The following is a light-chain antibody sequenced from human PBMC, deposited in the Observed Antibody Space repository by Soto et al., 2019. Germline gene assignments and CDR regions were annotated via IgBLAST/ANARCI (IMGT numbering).Light chain of an antibody. CDR1: QSINRY. V-gene: IGKV1-39*01. CDR2: AAS. Sequence: DIQMTQSPSSLSASVGDRVTITCRARQSINRYINWYQQKSGKAPKLLINAASSLQSGVPSRFSGSGSGTDFTLTISNLQPEDFATYYCQQTYTTPFTFGPGTKVDIK. CDR3: QQTYTTPFT. J-gene: IGKJ3*01.